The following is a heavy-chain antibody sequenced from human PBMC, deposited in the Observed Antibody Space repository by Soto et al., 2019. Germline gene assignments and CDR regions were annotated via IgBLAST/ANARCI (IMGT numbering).Heavy chain of an antibody. CDR1: GGSISSGDYY. V-gene: IGHV4-30-4*01. CDR2: IYYSGST. Sequence: QVQLQESGPGLVKPSQTLSLTCTVSGGSISSGDYYWSWIRQPPGKGLEWIGYIYYSGSTYYNPSRKSRVTISVDTSKNTFSLKLSSVTAADTAVYYCARESMAYYGMDVWGQGTTVTVSS. CDR3: ARESMAYYGMDV. J-gene: IGHJ6*02.